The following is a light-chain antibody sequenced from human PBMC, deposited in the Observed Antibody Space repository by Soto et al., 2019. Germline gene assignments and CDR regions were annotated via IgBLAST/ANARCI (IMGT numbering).Light chain of an antibody. V-gene: IGKV1-27*01. CDR3: QKYNDVPFT. CDR1: QGFSNY. CDR2: ATS. Sequence: DIQMTQSPSSLSASVGDRVTITCRASQGFSNYLAWYQQKPGKVPMLLIYATSTLQSGVPSRFSGSGSGTDFTLIISSLQPEDVATYYCQKYNDVPFTFGPGTKVDIK. J-gene: IGKJ3*01.